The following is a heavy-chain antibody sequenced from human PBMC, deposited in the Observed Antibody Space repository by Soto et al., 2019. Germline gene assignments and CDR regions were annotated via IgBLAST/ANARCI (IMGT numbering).Heavy chain of an antibody. CDR1: GFPFYNYG. Sequence: HPGGSLRLSCAGSGFPFYNYGINWVRQAPGKGLEWVAIISYDGSIKYYADSVRGRFTISRDNSKNTLYLQMNSLRAEDTAVYYCANLETAVSYSSSWYRPVYYYYGMDVWGQGTTVTVSS. J-gene: IGHJ6*02. V-gene: IGHV3-30*18. CDR2: ISYDGSIK. CDR3: ANLETAVSYSSSWYRPVYYYYGMDV. D-gene: IGHD6-13*01.